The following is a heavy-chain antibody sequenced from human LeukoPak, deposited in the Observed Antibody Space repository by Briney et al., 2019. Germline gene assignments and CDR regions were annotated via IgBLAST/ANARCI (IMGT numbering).Heavy chain of an antibody. CDR3: ARGTAAGRREFNFDY. V-gene: IGHV3-33*01. Sequence: GGSLRLSCAASGFTLSSYGMHWARQAPGKGLGGVAVIWYDGSNKYYADSVKGRFTISRDNSKNTLYLQMNSLRAEDTAVYYCARGTAAGRREFNFDYWGQGALVTVSS. CDR1: GFTLSSYG. J-gene: IGHJ4*02. CDR2: IWYDGSNK. D-gene: IGHD6-13*01.